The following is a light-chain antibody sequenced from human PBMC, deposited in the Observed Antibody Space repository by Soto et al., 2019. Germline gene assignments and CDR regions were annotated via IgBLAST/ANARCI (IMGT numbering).Light chain of an antibody. V-gene: IGKV3-11*01. Sequence: EILFTQSPATLSLSPGERATLSCRASQSVSSYLAWYQQKPGQAPRLLIYDASNRDTGIPARFSGSGSGTDLTLTISRLEPEDFEVYYCQQRSNWPITFGQGTRLEIK. J-gene: IGKJ5*01. CDR2: DAS. CDR3: QQRSNWPIT. CDR1: QSVSSY.